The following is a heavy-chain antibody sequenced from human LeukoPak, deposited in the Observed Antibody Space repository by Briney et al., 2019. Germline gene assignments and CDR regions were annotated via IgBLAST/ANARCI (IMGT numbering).Heavy chain of an antibody. D-gene: IGHD6-19*01. J-gene: IGHJ6*03. V-gene: IGHV3-23*01. CDR1: GFTFSSYA. Sequence: GGSLRLSCAASGFTFSSYAMSWVRQAPGKGLEWVSAISGSGGSTYYADSVKGRFTISRDNSKNTLYLQMNSLRAEDTAVYYWAKHSSGWSRAYYYYYYMDVWGKGTTVTVSS. CDR2: ISGSGGST. CDR3: AKHSSGWSRAYYYYYYMDV.